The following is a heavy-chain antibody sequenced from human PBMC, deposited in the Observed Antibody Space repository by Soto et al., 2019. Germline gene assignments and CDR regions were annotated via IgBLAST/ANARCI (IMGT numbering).Heavy chain of an antibody. V-gene: IGHV3-53*01. CDR3: ARARLYDASGYYYYYYGMDV. CDR1: GVIVSDNY. J-gene: IGHJ6*02. CDR2: VYSDGRT. Sequence: GGSLRLSCAISGVIVSDNYMSWVRLVPGKGLEWVSVVYSDGRTFYADSVKGRFTISRDNSENTVFLQLSSLRVEDTAIYYCARARLYDASGYYYYYYGMDVWGQGTTVTVSS. D-gene: IGHD3-16*01.